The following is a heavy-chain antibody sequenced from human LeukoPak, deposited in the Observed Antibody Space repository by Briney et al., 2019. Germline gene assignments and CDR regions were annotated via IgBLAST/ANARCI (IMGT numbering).Heavy chain of an antibody. V-gene: IGHV4-61*09. CDR3: ARDGDAVSAAIAGAFDL. D-gene: IGHD2-2*01. Sequence: PSETLSLTCTVSGVSISSGNFYWSWIRQSAGKGLEWIGHVYSTGNTKYNPSLKSRVTISADTSKNQISLRLRSVTAADTAMFYCARDGDAVSAAIAGAFDLWGRGTMVTVSS. CDR2: VYSTGNT. J-gene: IGHJ3*01. CDR1: GVSISSGNFY.